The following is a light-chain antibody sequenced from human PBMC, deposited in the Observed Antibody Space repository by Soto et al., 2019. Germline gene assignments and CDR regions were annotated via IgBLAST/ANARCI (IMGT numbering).Light chain of an antibody. J-gene: IGKJ1*01. Sequence: DIQMTPSPSTPSASLGDKVTITCRASQSLDSWVAWYQQKPGKAPKLLIYKASSLESGVPSRFSGSGSGTEFTLTISSLQPDDFATYYCQLYQRYSQFGQGTKV. CDR1: QSLDSW. V-gene: IGKV1-5*03. CDR3: QLYQRYSQ. CDR2: KAS.